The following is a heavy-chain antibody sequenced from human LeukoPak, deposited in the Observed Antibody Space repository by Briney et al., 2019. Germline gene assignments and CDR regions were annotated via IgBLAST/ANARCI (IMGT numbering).Heavy chain of an antibody. Sequence: SETLSLTCTVPGGSISSSSYYWGWIRQPPGKGLEWIGSIYYSGSTYYNPSLKSRVTISVDTSKNQFSLKLSSVTAAATAVFYCARVQRWELLSAAYYFDYWGQGTLVTVSS. J-gene: IGHJ4*02. CDR3: ARVQRWELLSAAYYFDY. CDR1: GGSISSSSYY. V-gene: IGHV4-39*01. CDR2: IYYSGST. D-gene: IGHD1-26*01.